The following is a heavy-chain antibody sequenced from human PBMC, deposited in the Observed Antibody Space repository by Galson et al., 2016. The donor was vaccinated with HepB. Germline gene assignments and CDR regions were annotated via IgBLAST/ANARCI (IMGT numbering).Heavy chain of an antibody. D-gene: IGHD4-17*01. Sequence: SLRLSCAASGFTFSSYFMSWVRQAPGQGLEWVANIKQDGSDKYYVDSVKGRLTISRDNAKNSLYLQMNSLRADDTAVYYCARARLLRYPYFNYWGQGTLVTVSS. CDR3: ARARLLRYPYFNY. V-gene: IGHV3-7*04. CDR1: GFTFSSYF. CDR2: IKQDGSDK. J-gene: IGHJ4*02.